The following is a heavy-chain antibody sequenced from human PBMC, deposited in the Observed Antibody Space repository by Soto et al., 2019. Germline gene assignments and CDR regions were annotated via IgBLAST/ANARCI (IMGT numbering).Heavy chain of an antibody. Sequence: VGSLRLSYGACGFTFRKYAMSWVRQAPGKGLEWVSGIGSSGGSTYYADSVKGRFTISRDISQKTPYMQMNSLTAEDQDVYYCAKQQQLTHSYLDFWGPGA. D-gene: IGHD6-13*01. CDR2: IGSSGGST. CDR3: AKQQQLTHSYLDF. J-gene: IGHJ4*02. CDR1: GFTFRKYA. V-gene: IGHV3-23*01.